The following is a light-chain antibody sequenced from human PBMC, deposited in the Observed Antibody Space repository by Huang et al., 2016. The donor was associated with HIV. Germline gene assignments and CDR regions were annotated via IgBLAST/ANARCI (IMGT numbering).Light chain of an antibody. CDR2: SAY. CDR3: QQSYSPPPFT. CDR1: QSISNY. V-gene: IGKV1-39*01. Sequence: DIQMTQSPSSLSASVGTRVTITCRAIQSISNYLNWYQQKPGRAPKLLIYSAYTLKSGVPSMFSGSGSGTDFTLTISSLQPEDFATYYCQQSYSPPPFTFGQGTKLDI. J-gene: IGKJ2*01.